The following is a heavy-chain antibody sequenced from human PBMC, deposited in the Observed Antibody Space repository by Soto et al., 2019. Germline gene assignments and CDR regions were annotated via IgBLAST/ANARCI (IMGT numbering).Heavy chain of an antibody. Sequence: SDTWGVADGSSTRCGFYWSWIRQHPGKGLEWIGYIYNSGTTYYNPSLRSRVTISVDTSKNQFSLKLTSVTAADPAVYYCARDPAPWGQGTLVPVSS. CDR1: DGSSTRCGFY. J-gene: IGHJ5*02. CDR3: ARDPAP. V-gene: IGHV4-31*11. CDR2: IYNSGTT.